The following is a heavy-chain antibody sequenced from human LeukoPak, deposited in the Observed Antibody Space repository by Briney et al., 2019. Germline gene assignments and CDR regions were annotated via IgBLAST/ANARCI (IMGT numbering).Heavy chain of an antibody. CDR3: AREGIRYCSDGSCYSRGFAP. J-gene: IGHJ5*02. CDR2: INPSGGST. V-gene: IGHV1-46*01. CDR1: GYTFTSYY. D-gene: IGHD2-15*01. Sequence: ASVKVSCKASGYTFTSYYIHWGRQAPGQGLGCMGLINPSGGSTNYAQKFQGRVTMTRDTSTSTVYMELSSLRSDDTAVYYCAREGIRYCSDGSCYSRGFAPWGQGTQVTVSS.